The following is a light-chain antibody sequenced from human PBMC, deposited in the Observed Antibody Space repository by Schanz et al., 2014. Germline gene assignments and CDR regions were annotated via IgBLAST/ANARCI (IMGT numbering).Light chain of an antibody. CDR1: QSISEW. J-gene: IGKJ1*01. V-gene: IGKV1-5*03. CDR2: RAS. Sequence: IQMTQSPSTLSASVGDSVTMTCRASQSISEWVAWYQQKPGKAPKLLIYRASILESGVPSRFSGSGSGTEFTLTISSLQPDDFATYYCQRYYSGRGFGQGTKVEIK. CDR3: QRYYSGRG.